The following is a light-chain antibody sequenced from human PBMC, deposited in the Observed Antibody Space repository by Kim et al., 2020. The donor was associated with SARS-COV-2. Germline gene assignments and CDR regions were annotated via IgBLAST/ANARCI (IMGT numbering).Light chain of an antibody. V-gene: IGKV3-20*01. CDR1: QTVSRNQ. J-gene: IGKJ1*01. CDR2: GAS. CDR3: QQYGNSRT. Sequence: LPPGERATLSCRASQTVSRNQLAWYQQKSGQAPRLLIYGASSRATGIPDRFSGRGSGTDFSLTISRLEPEDCAVYYCQQYGNSRTFGQGTKVDIK.